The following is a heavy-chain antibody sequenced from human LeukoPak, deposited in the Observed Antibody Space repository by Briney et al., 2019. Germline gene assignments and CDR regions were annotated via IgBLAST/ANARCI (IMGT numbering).Heavy chain of an antibody. D-gene: IGHD2-21*01. CDR1: GFTFRDYY. J-gene: IGHJ3*02. CDR3: VRTCDAVTGAFDI. CDR2: ISSSGSYT. V-gene: IGHV3-11*03. Sequence: PGGSLRLSCAASGFTFRDYYMSWTRQAPGKGLEWVSYISSSGSYTKKADSVEGRFTISRDNAKNSMYLQMNSLRAEDTAVYYCVRTCDAVTGAFDIWGQGTMVTVSS.